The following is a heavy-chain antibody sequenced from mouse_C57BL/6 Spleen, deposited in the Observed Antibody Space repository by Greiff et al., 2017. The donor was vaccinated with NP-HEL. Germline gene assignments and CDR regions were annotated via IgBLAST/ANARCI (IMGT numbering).Heavy chain of an antibody. CDR3: ASEEVYDYDGYAMDY. CDR1: GYSFTDYN. CDR2: INPNYGTT. D-gene: IGHD2-4*01. Sequence: EVQLQQSGPELVKPGASVKISCKASGYSFTDYNMNWVKQSNGKSLEWIGVINPNYGTTSYNQKFKGKATLTVDQSSSTAYMQLNSLTSEDSAVDYCASEEVYDYDGYAMDYWGQGTSVTVSS. V-gene: IGHV1-39*01. J-gene: IGHJ4*01.